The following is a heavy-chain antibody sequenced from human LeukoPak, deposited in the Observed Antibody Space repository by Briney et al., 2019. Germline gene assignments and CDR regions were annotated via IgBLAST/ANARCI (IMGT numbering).Heavy chain of an antibody. D-gene: IGHD6-13*01. CDR1: GGSISSGGYY. CDR3: ARAIAAAGHFDY. V-gene: IGHV4-30-2*01. Sequence: SETLSLTCTVSGGSISSGGYYWSWIRQPPGKGLEWIGYIYHSGSTYYNPSLKSRVTISVGRSKNQFSLKLSSVTAADTAVYYCARAIAAAGHFDYWGQGTLVTDSS. CDR2: IYHSGST. J-gene: IGHJ4*02.